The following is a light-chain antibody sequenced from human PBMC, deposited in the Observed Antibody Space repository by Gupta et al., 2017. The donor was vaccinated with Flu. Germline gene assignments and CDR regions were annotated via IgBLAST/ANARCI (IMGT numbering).Light chain of an antibody. CDR1: QSLSSSY. J-gene: IGKJ1*01. CDR3: HYLPT. V-gene: IGKV3-20*01. CDR2: GTS. Sequence: EIVLTQSPGTLSLSPGERATLSCRASQSLSSSYLGWYQKKPGQAHRLLIYGTSSSATGIPDRLSVSGSGTDFTLTSSRVETEDCVVDYCHYLPTFGQGTKVEIK.